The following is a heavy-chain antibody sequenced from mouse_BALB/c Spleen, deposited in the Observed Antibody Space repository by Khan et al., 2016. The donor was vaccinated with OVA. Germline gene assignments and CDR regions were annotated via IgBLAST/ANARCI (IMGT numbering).Heavy chain of an antibody. J-gene: IGHJ2*01. Sequence: VQLKESGPELVKPGASVKMSCKASGYIFTNYVLHWVKQKPGQGLEWIGYINPYNGGTQYNEKFKGKATLASDKSSITAYMELSSLTSEDSAVYYCARGNWQSYYCDYWGQGTTLTLSS. CDR2: INPYNGGT. D-gene: IGHD4-1*01. CDR1: GYIFTNYV. CDR3: ARGNWQSYYCDY. V-gene: IGHV1S136*01.